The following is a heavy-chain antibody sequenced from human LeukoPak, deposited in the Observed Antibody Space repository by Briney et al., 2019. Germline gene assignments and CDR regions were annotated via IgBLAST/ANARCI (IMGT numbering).Heavy chain of an antibody. V-gene: IGHV4-59*12. CDR1: GGSISSYY. Sequence: SETLSLTCSVSGGSISSYYWSWIRQPPGKGLEWIGYIYYSGSSNQNPSLKSRVTISVDTSKNHFSLKLTSVTAADTAVYYCARGGDRKGFNIWGQGTTVTVSS. CDR3: ARGGDRKGFNI. CDR2: IYYSGSS. J-gene: IGHJ3*02. D-gene: IGHD2-15*01.